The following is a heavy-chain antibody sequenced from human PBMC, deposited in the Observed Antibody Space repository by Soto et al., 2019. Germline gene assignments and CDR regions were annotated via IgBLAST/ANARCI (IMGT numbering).Heavy chain of an antibody. D-gene: IGHD3-22*01. CDR1: GYSVSSSDYY. CDR2: MLYSGLT. CDR3: ARHPRVVVRLSHYFDY. Sequence: KPSETLSLTCSVSGYSVSSSDYYWAWIRQPPGKGLEWIGSMLYSGLTYYNPSLKSRVTLSVDTSKNQFSVRLNSVTASDTAVYYCARHPRVVVRLSHYFDYWGQGTLVTVSS. V-gene: IGHV4-39*01. J-gene: IGHJ4*02.